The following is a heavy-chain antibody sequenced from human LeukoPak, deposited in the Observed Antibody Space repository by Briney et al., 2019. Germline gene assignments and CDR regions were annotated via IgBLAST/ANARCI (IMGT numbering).Heavy chain of an antibody. D-gene: IGHD5-18*01. CDR3: AREGTAMDMPDY. Sequence: GGSLRLSCAASGFTFSSYGMHWVRQAPGKGLEWVAVIWYDGSNKYYADSVKGRFTISRDNSKNTLYLQMNSLRAEDTAVYYCAREGTAMDMPDYWGQGTLVTASS. CDR1: GFTFSSYG. V-gene: IGHV3-33*01. CDR2: IWYDGSNK. J-gene: IGHJ4*02.